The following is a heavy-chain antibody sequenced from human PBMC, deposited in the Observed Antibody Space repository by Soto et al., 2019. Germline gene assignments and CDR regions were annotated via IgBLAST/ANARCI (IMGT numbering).Heavy chain of an antibody. J-gene: IGHJ4*02. D-gene: IGHD6-19*01. CDR3: AKGTFQQWLGFEY. Sequence: PGGSLRLSCAASGFSFSSHGMHWVRQAPGKGLEWVAVIAYDSSYKYYADSVKGRFTISRDNSKNTPYLQMSSLKSEDTAVYYCAKGTFQQWLGFEYWGQGPLVTVSS. V-gene: IGHV3-30*18. CDR1: GFSFSSHG. CDR2: IAYDSSYK.